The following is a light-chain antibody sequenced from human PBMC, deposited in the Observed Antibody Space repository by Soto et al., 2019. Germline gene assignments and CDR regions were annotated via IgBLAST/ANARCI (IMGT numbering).Light chain of an antibody. CDR1: ALPKQY. CDR3: QSSDSSGTYVV. Sequence: SYDLTQPPSVSLSPGQTARIACSGDALPKQYAYWYQQKPGQAPVLVIYKDNERPSGIPERFSGSSSGTTVTLTISGVQAEDEADYYCQSSDSSGTYVVFGGGTKVTVL. CDR2: KDN. V-gene: IGLV3-25*02. J-gene: IGLJ2*01.